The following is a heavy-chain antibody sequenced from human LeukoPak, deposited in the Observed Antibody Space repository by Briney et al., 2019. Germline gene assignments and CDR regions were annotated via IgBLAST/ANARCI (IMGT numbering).Heavy chain of an antibody. Sequence: GGSLRLSRAASGFTLSSYWVRSVRQAPGKRLEWVAKMKQDGSEKYYVDSVKGRFTISRDNAKNSVYLQMNSLRAEDTAVYYCARDYFDSSDYPQTYYYYYMDVWGKGTTVTVSS. CDR2: MKQDGSEK. J-gene: IGHJ6*03. CDR3: ARDYFDSSDYPQTYYYYYMDV. CDR1: GFTLSSYW. D-gene: IGHD3-22*01. V-gene: IGHV3-7*01.